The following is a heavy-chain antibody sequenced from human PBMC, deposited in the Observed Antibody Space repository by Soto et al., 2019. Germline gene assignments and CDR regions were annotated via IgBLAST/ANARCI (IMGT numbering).Heavy chain of an antibody. CDR1: GGSISSGDYY. CDR2: IYYSGST. D-gene: IGHD2-15*01. V-gene: IGHV4-30-4*01. CDR3: ARETLGYCSGGSCPARIDP. J-gene: IGHJ5*02. Sequence: SETLSLTCTVSGGSISSGDYYWSWIRQPPGAGLEWIGYIYYSGSTYYNPSLKSRVTISVDTSKNQFSLKLSSVTAADTAVYYCARETLGYCSGGSCPARIDPWGQGTLVTVSS.